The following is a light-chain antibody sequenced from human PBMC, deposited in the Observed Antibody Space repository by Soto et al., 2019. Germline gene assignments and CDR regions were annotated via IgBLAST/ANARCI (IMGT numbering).Light chain of an antibody. J-gene: IGLJ1*01. CDR2: EVS. CDR3: SSYTSTSTLYV. V-gene: IGLV2-14*01. Sequence: QSALTQPASVSGSPGQSITISCTGTSSDVGGYNYVSWYRQHPGKAPRLMIYEVSNRPSGFSNRFSGSKSGNTASLTISGLQAGDEADYYCSSYTSTSTLYVFGTGTKLTVL. CDR1: SSDVGGYNY.